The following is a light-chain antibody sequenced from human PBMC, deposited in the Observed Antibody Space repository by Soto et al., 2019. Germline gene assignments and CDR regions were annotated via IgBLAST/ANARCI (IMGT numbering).Light chain of an antibody. CDR3: QQYDSSSPT. CDR2: DAS. CDR1: PNISVW. V-gene: IGKV1-5*01. Sequence: DIQMTQSPSTLSASVGDGVTITCRASPNISVWLAWYQQRPGKAPKFLIYDASKLETGVSSRFSGSGSGTEFTLTIRGLQPDDFATYYCQQYDSSSPTFGQGTKLDIK. J-gene: IGKJ2*01.